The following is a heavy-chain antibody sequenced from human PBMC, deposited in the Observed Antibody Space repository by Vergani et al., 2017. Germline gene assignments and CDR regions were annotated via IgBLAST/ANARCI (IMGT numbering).Heavy chain of an antibody. Sequence: EVQLVESGGGLVQPGRSLRLSCAASGFTFDDYAMHWVRQAPGEGLEWVAGISWNSGSIGYADSVKGRFTISRDNAKNSLYLQMNSLRAEDTALYYCAKGLGQYYYYGMDVWGQGTTVTVSS. V-gene: IGHV3-9*01. CDR2: ISWNSGSI. J-gene: IGHJ6*02. CDR1: GFTFDDYA. CDR3: AKGLGQYYYYGMDV. D-gene: IGHD6-19*01.